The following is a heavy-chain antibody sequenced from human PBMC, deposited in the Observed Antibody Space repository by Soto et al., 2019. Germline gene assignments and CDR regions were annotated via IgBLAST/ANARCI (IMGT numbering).Heavy chain of an antibody. Sequence: PSETLSLTCTVSGGSISSGDYYWSWIRQPPGKGLEWIGYIYYSGSTYYNPSLKSRVTISVDTSKNQFSLKLSSVTAADTAVYYCARGDDSGDYFDYWGQGTLVTVSS. V-gene: IGHV4-30-4*01. D-gene: IGHD1-1*01. CDR2: IYYSGST. CDR3: ARGDDSGDYFDY. J-gene: IGHJ4*02. CDR1: GGSISSGDYY.